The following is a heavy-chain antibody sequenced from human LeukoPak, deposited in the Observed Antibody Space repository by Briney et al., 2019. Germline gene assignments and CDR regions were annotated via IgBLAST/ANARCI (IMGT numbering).Heavy chain of an antibody. CDR1: GGTFSSYA. J-gene: IGHJ4*02. D-gene: IGHD6-6*01. CDR2: IIPIFGTA. V-gene: IGHV1-69*05. Sequence: GASVKVSCKASGGTFSSYAISWVRQAPGQGLEWMGRIIPIFGTANYAQKFQGRVTITTDESTSTAYMELSSLRSEDTAVYYYARGDIAARLWDYWGQGTLVTVSS. CDR3: ARGDIAARLWDY.